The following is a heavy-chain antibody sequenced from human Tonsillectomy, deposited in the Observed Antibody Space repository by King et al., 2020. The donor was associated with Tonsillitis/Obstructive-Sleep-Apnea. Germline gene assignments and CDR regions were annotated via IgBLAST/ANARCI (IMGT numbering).Heavy chain of an antibody. CDR2: IYYSGST. Sequence: VQLQESGPGLVKPSQTLSLTCTVSGGSISSGGYYWSWIRQHPGKGLERIGYIYYSGSTYYNPSLKSRVTISVDTSKNQFSLKLSSVTAADTAVYYCARDAPPTYYDSSGYYFVAFDIWGQGTMVTVSS. V-gene: IGHV4-31*03. J-gene: IGHJ3*02. D-gene: IGHD3-22*01. CDR1: GGSISSGGYY. CDR3: ARDAPPTYYDSSGYYFVAFDI.